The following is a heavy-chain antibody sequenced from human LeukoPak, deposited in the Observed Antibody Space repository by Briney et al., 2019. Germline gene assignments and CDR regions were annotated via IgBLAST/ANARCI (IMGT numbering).Heavy chain of an antibody. D-gene: IGHD3-10*01. V-gene: IGHV4-39*07. J-gene: IGHJ6*02. Sequence: SETLSLTCAVSGGSISSPYYYWGWIRQPPGKGLEWIGNVYYSGSTYYNPSLKSRVAISIDTSNNHFSLNLNSVTAADTAVYYCARARLWFGESLPPYYYYGMDVWGQGTTVTVSS. CDR2: VYYSGST. CDR1: GGSISSPYYY. CDR3: ARARLWFGESLPPYYYYGMDV.